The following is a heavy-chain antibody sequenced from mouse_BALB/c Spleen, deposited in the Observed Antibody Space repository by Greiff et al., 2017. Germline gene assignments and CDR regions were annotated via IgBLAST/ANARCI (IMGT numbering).Heavy chain of an antibody. CDR2: IDPFNGGT. V-gene: IGHV1S135*01. D-gene: IGHD1-1*01. Sequence: VQLKQSGPELMKPGASVKISCKASGYSFTSYYMHWVKQSHGKSLEWIGYIDPFNGGTSYNQKFKGKATLTVDKSSSTAYMHLSSLTSEDSAVYYCAREVTTGFAYWGQGTLVTVSA. CDR3: AREVTTGFAY. CDR1: GYSFTSYY. J-gene: IGHJ3*01.